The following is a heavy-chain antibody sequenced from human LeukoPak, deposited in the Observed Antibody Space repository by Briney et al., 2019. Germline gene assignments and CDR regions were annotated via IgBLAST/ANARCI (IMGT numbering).Heavy chain of an antibody. CDR3: AKGGRDTSHYYFDN. Sequence: GRSLRLSCAASGFSFSNFGMHWVRQAPGKGLEWVAGIWFGEGSQYYADSVKGRFIISRDNSKNTLFLEMNSLRAEDTAVYFRAKGGRDTSHYYFDNWGQGTQVTVSS. CDR2: IWFGEGSQ. J-gene: IGHJ4*02. CDR1: GFSFSNFG. D-gene: IGHD3-10*01. V-gene: IGHV3-30*18.